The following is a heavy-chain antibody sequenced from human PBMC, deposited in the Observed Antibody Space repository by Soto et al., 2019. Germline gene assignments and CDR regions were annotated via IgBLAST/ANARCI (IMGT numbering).Heavy chain of an antibody. V-gene: IGHV3-30*18. J-gene: IGHJ4*02. D-gene: IGHD1-26*01. CDR2: ISYDGSNK. CDR1: GFTFSSYG. CDR3: AKDSGSYLDY. Sequence: VQLLESGGDSVQPGRSLRLSCSGSGFTFSSYGMHWVRQAPGKGLEWVAVISYDGSNKYYADSVKGRFTISRDNSKNTLYLQMNSLRAEDTAVYYCAKDSGSYLDYWGQGTLVTVSS.